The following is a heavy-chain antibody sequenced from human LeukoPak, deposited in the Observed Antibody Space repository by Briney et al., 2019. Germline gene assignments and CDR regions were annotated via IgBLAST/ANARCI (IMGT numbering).Heavy chain of an antibody. J-gene: IGHJ4*02. V-gene: IGHV3-53*01. CDR1: GFTVSSNY. CDR2: IYSGGST. D-gene: IGHD2-2*02. CDR3: ARGQAQYLAIPILDY. Sequence: GGSLRLSCAASGFTVSSNYMSWVRQAPGKGLEGVSVIYSGGSTYYADPVKGRFTISRDNSKNTLYLQMNSQRAEDTAVYYGARGQAQYLAIPILDYWGQGTLVTVSS.